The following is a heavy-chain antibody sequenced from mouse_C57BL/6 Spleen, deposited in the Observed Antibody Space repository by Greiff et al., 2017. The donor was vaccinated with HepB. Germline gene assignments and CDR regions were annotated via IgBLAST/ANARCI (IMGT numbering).Heavy chain of an antibody. D-gene: IGHD2-3*01. V-gene: IGHV5-6*01. J-gene: IGHJ2*01. CDR3: ATHLDGYYNY. CDR2: ISSGGSYT. CDR1: GFTFSSYG. Sequence: EVNVVESGGDLVKPGGSLKLSCAASGFTFSSYGMSWVRQTPDKRLEWVATISSGGSYTYYPDSVKGRFTISRDNAKNTLYLQMSSLKSEDTAMYYFATHLDGYYNYWGQGTTLTVSS.